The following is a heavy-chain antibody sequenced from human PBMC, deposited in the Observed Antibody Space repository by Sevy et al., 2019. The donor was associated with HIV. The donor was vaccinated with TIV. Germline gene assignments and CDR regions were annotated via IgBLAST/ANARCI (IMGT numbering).Heavy chain of an antibody. CDR3: ARDYYDSSGYSYFDY. D-gene: IGHD3-22*01. V-gene: IGHV3-21*01. CDR2: ISSSSYI. J-gene: IGHJ4*02. Sequence: GGSLRLSCAASGSTFSSYSMNWVRQAPGKGLEWVSSISSSSYIYYADSVKGRFTISRDNAKNSLYLQMNSLRAEDTAVYYCARDYYDSSGYSYFDYWGQGTLVTVSS. CDR1: GSTFSSYS.